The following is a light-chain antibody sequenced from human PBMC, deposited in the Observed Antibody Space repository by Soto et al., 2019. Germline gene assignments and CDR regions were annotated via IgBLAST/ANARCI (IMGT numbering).Light chain of an antibody. CDR1: SSDIGRYDY. CDR3: CSFTSSKTWV. Sequence: QSVLTQTASVTGSPGQSITISCTGTSSDIGRYDYVSWFQQHPGRAPRLLIYEVINRPSGVSTRFSGSKSGNTASLTISGLQTEDEADFYCCSFTSSKTWVFGGGTKLTVL. J-gene: IGLJ3*02. CDR2: EVI. V-gene: IGLV2-14*01.